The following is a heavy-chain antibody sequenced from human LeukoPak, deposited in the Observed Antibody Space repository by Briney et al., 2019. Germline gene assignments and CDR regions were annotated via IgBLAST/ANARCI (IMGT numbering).Heavy chain of an antibody. Sequence: SETLSLTCTVSGGSISSYYWSWIRQPAGKGLEWIGRIYTSGSTNYNPSLKSRVTMSVDTSKNQFSLKLSSVTAADTAVYYCARETYYYDSSGYLHYYYYYYMDAWGKGTTVTVSS. CDR3: ARETYYYDSSGYLHYYYYYYMDA. D-gene: IGHD3-22*01. V-gene: IGHV4-4*07. CDR1: GGSISSYY. J-gene: IGHJ6*03. CDR2: IYTSGST.